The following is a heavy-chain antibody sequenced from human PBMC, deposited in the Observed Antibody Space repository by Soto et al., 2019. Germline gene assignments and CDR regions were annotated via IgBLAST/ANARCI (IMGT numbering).Heavy chain of an antibody. CDR3: ARDSANSDSGSYILALDY. Sequence: QVQLVQSGAEVKKPGSSVKVSCKASGGTFSSYAISWVRQAPGQGLEWMGGIIPIFGTANYAQKFQGRVTITADEYTSPAYMELSSLRSEDTAVYYCARDSANSDSGSYILALDYWGQGTLVTVSS. J-gene: IGHJ4*02. CDR1: GGTFSSYA. CDR2: IIPIFGTA. D-gene: IGHD1-26*01. V-gene: IGHV1-69*01.